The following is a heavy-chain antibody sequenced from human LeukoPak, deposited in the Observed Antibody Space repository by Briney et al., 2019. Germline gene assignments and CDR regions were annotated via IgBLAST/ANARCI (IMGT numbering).Heavy chain of an antibody. V-gene: IGHV1-24*01. D-gene: IGHD2-21*02. CDR3: ARITANYYYYGMDV. CDR2: FDPEDGET. J-gene: IGHJ6*02. Sequence: ASVKVSCKVSGYTLTELSMHWVRQAPGKGLEWMGGFDPEDGETIYAQKFQGRVTMTEDTSTSTAYMELRSLRSDDTAVYYCARITANYYYYGMDVWGQGTTVTVSS. CDR1: GYTLTELS.